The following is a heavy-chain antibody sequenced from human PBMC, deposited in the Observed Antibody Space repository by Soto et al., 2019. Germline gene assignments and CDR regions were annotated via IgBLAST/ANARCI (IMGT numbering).Heavy chain of an antibody. CDR2: ISSSSSYI. J-gene: IGHJ4*02. V-gene: IGHV3-21*01. Sequence: EVQLVESGGGLVKPGGSLRLSCAASGFTFSSYSMNWVRQAPGKGLEWVSSISSSSSYIYYADSVKGRFTISRDNAKNSLYLQMNSLRAEDTAVYYCASQIMITFGGAHDYWGQGTLVTVSS. D-gene: IGHD3-16*01. CDR3: ASQIMITFGGAHDY. CDR1: GFTFSSYS.